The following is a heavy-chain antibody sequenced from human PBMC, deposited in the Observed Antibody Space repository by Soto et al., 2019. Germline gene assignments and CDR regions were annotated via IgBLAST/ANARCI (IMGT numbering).Heavy chain of an antibody. CDR1: GYTFINYH. J-gene: IGHJ4*02. CDR3: AKSPRGEMATD. D-gene: IGHD2-21*01. V-gene: IGHV1-18*01. CDR2: INTYNGMT. Sequence: QVQLVQSGGEVKKPGASVTVSCKASGYTFINYHITWVRQAPGQGLEWMAWINTYNGMTDYAQKFQGRVTMTRDTSTSTAYMALRNLGSDGTAVYFCAKSPRGEMATDWGEGTLVTVSS.